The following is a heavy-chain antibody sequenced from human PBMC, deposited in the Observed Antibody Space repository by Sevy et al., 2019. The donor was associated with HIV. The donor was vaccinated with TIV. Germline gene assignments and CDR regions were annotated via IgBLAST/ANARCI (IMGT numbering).Heavy chain of an antibody. Sequence: SETLSLTCTVSGGSISSYYWIWIRQPPGKGLEWIGYIYYSGSTNYNPSLKSRVTISVDTSKNQFSLKLSSVTAADTAVYYCARVVSSSPYYYYGMDVWGQWTTVTVSS. J-gene: IGHJ6*02. CDR3: ARVVSSSPYYYYGMDV. CDR1: GGSISSYY. V-gene: IGHV4-59*01. D-gene: IGHD6-13*01. CDR2: IYYSGST.